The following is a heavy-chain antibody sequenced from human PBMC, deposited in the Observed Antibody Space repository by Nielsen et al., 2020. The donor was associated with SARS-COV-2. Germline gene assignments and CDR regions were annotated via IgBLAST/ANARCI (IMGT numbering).Heavy chain of an antibody. CDR1: GFTFRNFP. CDR2: ISYDGSNE. CDR3: ARETLDHTSSFVDH. J-gene: IGHJ5*02. D-gene: IGHD3-10*01. Sequence: GESLKISCAASGFTFRNFPMHWVRQAPGRGLEWMAIISYDGSNEHYADSVKGRFTVSRDNSKDTLHLQMSSLNPEDTAVYFCARETLDHTSSFVDHWGQGTLVTVSS. V-gene: IGHV3-30-3*01.